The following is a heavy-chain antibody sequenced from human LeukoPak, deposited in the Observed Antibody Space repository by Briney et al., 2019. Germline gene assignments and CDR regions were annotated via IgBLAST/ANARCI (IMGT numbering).Heavy chain of an antibody. V-gene: IGHV3-23*01. CDR1: GFTFNKYA. CDR3: AKDPALRYFDWSPVGFDY. D-gene: IGHD3-9*01. CDR2: ISGSGGNV. Sequence: GSLRLSCTASGFTFNKYAMSWVRQAPEKGLEWVSEISGSGGNVDYADSVKGRFTISRDNSKNTLYLQMNSLRAEDTAVYYCAKDPALRYFDWSPVGFDYWGQGTLVTVSS. J-gene: IGHJ4*02.